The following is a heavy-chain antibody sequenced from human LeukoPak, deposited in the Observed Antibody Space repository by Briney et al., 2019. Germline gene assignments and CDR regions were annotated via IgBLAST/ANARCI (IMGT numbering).Heavy chain of an antibody. CDR2: IWSDGSKE. Sequence: GGSLRLSCAASGFTFSTYGFHWVRQAPGKGLEWVAVIWSDGSKEYYADSVKGRFTISRDNSKNTVYLQMDSLRAEDTAVYYCARDGALGRFDVWGQGTLVTASS. D-gene: IGHD3-16*01. J-gene: IGHJ4*02. V-gene: IGHV3-33*01. CDR1: GFTFSTYG. CDR3: ARDGALGRFDV.